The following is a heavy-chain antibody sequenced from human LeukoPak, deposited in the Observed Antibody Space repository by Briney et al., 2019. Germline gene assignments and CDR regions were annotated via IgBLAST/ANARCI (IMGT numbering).Heavy chain of an antibody. D-gene: IGHD3-3*01. CDR1: GFTFSSYS. V-gene: IGHV3-48*01. CDR3: ARGGRPYYDFWSGYYEGEPDY. CDR2: ISSSSSTI. Sequence: PGGSLRLSCAASGFTFSSYSMNWVRQAPGKGLEWVSYISSSSSTIYYADSVKGRFTISRDNAKNSLYLQMNSLRAEDTAVYYCARGGRPYYDFWSGYYEGEPDYWGQGTLVTVSS. J-gene: IGHJ4*02.